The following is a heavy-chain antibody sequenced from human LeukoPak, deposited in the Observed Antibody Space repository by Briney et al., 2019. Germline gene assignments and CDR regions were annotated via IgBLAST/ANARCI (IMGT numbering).Heavy chain of an antibody. CDR1: GFTFISYW. CDR2: IKQDGSEK. V-gene: IGHV3-7*01. J-gene: IGHJ4*02. D-gene: IGHD1-26*01. Sequence: GGSLRLSCATSGFTFISYWTTWVRQAPGKGLEWVANIKQDGSEKYYVDSVKGRFTISRDNAKNSLYLQMNSLRAEDTAVFYCARDTGRRTFDYWGQGTLVTVSS. CDR3: ARDTGRRTFDY.